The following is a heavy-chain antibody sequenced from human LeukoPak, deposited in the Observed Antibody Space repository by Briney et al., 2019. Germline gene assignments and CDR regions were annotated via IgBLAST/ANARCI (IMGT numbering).Heavy chain of an antibody. J-gene: IGHJ4*02. CDR1: GGSISTVSRGSISDYY. Sequence: SETLSLTCTVSGGSISTVSRGSISDYYWAWIRQPPGRGLEWIGSIFSSGSTYYNPSLQSRVTISVDTSKNQFSLKLNSVTAADTAVYYCARQHSNTWYVVGYFDYWGQGTLVTVSS. V-gene: IGHV4-39*01. D-gene: IGHD6-13*01. CDR3: ARQHSNTWYVVGYFDY. CDR2: IFSSGST.